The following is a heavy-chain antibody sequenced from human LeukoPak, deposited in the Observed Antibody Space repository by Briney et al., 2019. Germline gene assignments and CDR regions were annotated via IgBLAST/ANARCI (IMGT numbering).Heavy chain of an antibody. CDR3: ARDGTNYGGNSYDY. D-gene: IGHD4-23*01. Sequence: GGSLRLSCAASGFTFSNHEMNWVRQAPGKGLEWVSSISSSSSYIYYADSVKGRFTISRDNAKNSLYLQMNSLRAEDTAVYYCARDGTNYGGNSYDYWGQGTLVTVSS. CDR1: GFTFSNHE. CDR2: ISSSSSYI. J-gene: IGHJ4*02. V-gene: IGHV3-21*01.